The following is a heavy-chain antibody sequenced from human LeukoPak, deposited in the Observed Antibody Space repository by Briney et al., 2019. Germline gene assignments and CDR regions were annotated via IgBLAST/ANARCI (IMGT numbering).Heavy chain of an antibody. CDR2: IKQDGSEK. D-gene: IGHD1-1*01. Sequence: GGSLRLSCAASGFTFSSYWMSWVRQAPGKGLEWVANIKQDGSEKYYVDSVKGRFTISRDNAKNSLYLQMNSLRAEDTAVYYCARDLGPRTTLPDYWGQGTLVTVSP. J-gene: IGHJ4*02. V-gene: IGHV3-7*01. CDR3: ARDLGPRTTLPDY. CDR1: GFTFSSYW.